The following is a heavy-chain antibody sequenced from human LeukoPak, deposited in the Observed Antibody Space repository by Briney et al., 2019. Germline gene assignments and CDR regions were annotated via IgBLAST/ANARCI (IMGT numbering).Heavy chain of an antibody. CDR1: GFTFDDYG. D-gene: IGHD6-19*01. CDR2: INYNGGST. V-gene: IGHV3-20*04. CDR3: ARGIAVREVLHAFAI. Sequence: GESLKISCAASGFTFDDYGMTWVRQAPGKGLEWVSGINYNGGSTGCADSVQGRFTISRDNAKNSLYLQMNSLRAEDTALYYCARGIAVREVLHAFAIWGQGTMVTVSS. J-gene: IGHJ3*02.